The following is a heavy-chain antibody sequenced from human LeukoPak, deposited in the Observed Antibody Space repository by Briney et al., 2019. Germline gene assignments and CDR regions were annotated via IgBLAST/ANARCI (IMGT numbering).Heavy chain of an antibody. CDR1: GFTFSNYW. CDR3: ARKRVGYGDYGYAFDI. J-gene: IGHJ3*02. D-gene: IGHD4-17*01. CDR2: IKQDGSDK. Sequence: GGSLRLSCAASGFTFSNYWMTWVRQAPGKGLEWVANIKQDGSDKYYVDSVKGRFTISRDNAKNSLYLQMNSLRAEDTAVYYCARKRVGYGDYGYAFDIWGQGTMVTVSS. V-gene: IGHV3-7*01.